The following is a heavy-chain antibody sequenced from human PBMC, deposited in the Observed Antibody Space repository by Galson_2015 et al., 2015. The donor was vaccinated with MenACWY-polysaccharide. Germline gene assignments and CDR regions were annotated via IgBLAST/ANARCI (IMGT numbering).Heavy chain of an antibody. V-gene: IGHV3-7*01. J-gene: IGHJ4*02. CDR2: IKQDGSEK. CDR1: GFTFSNFW. D-gene: IGHD3-10*01. CDR3: ARERWVRGVFFDQ. Sequence: SLRLSCAASGFTFSNFWMSWARQAPGKELEWEASIKQDGSEKYLVDSVKGRFTISRENAENSLFLQMNSLRAEDTAVYYCARERWVRGVFFDQWGQGPLVTVSS.